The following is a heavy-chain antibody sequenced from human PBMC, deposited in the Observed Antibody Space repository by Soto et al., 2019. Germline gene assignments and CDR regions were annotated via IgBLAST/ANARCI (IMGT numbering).Heavy chain of an antibody. D-gene: IGHD6-19*01. CDR1: GGSISSYY. J-gene: IGHJ4*02. Sequence: QVQLQESGPGLVKPSETLSLTCTVSGGSISSYYWSWMRQPPGKGLEWIGHIYDSGSTNYNPSLTSRXXIXVXXPKNQFALQLSPVTAADTAVYYCASSYSSGWFFDYWGQGTLVTVSS. CDR3: ASSYSSGWFFDY. V-gene: IGHV4-59*08. CDR2: IYDSGST.